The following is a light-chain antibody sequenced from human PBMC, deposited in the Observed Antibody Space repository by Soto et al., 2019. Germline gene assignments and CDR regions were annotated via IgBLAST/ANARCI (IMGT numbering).Light chain of an antibody. J-gene: IGKJ2*01. Sequence: DIQMTQSPSSLSASLGDRVTITCRASQSISNYLNWYQQKPGKAPKVLIYAASILESGVPSRFSGSGSGTDFTLTINSLQPGDFATYYCQQSYKTPYTFGQGTKVDI. CDR3: QQSYKTPYT. CDR1: QSISNY. V-gene: IGKV1-39*01. CDR2: AAS.